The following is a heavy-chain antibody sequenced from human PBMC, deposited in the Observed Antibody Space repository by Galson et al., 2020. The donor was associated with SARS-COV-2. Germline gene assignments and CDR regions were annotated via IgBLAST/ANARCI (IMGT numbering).Heavy chain of an antibody. D-gene: IGHD3-3*01. Sequence: ASVKVSCKASGYTCNDYGISWVRQAPGQGLEWMGYISAHNGNTNYAQNLQGRVTMTTDTSTSTAYMELKSLTSDDTAVYYCARGRMFYDFWSGFPYWGQGTLITVSS. CDR2: ISAHNGNT. CDR3: ARGRMFYDFWSGFPY. V-gene: IGHV1-18*04. J-gene: IGHJ4*02. CDR1: GYTCNDYG.